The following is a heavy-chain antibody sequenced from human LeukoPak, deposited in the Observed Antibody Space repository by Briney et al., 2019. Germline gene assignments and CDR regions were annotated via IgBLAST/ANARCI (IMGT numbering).Heavy chain of an antibody. J-gene: IGHJ4*02. CDR3: AKGTVGAKY. CDR1: GFTFSSYG. V-gene: IGHV3-21*05. D-gene: IGHD1-26*01. Sequence: GGSLRLSCAGSGFTFSSYGMNWVRQAPGKGLEWVSFISRRSDDINYADFVKGRFTISRDNAKNSLYLQMNSLRVDDTAVYYCAKGTVGAKYWGQGTLVIVSS. CDR2: ISRRSDDI.